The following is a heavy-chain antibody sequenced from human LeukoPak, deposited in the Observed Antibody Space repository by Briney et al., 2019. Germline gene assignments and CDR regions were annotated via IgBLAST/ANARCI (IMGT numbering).Heavy chain of an antibody. V-gene: IGHV3-66*01. J-gene: IGHJ4*02. Sequence: GGSLRLSCTGSGFTVSSSYMSWVRQTPGKGLEWVSVMYSGGTTYYADSVKGRFTISSDSSKNTVNLQMNSLRAEDTAVYYCARDRRDGYCLGHWGQGTLVTVSS. D-gene: IGHD2-2*03. CDR1: GFTVSSSY. CDR2: MYSGGTT. CDR3: ARDRRDGYCLGH.